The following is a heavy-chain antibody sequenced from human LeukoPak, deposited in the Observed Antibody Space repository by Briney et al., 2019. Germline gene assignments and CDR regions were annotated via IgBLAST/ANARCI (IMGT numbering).Heavy chain of an antibody. V-gene: IGHV3-53*04. J-gene: IGHJ4*02. D-gene: IGHD3-10*01. CDR1: GFTVSSNC. Sequence: GGSLRLSCAASGFTVSSNCMSWVRQAPGKGLEWVSVIYSGGSTYYADSVKGRFTISRHNFKNTLYLQMNSLRAEDTAVYYCARVSGSGSYYIGYWGQGTLVTVSS. CDR2: IYSGGST. CDR3: ARVSGSGSYYIGY.